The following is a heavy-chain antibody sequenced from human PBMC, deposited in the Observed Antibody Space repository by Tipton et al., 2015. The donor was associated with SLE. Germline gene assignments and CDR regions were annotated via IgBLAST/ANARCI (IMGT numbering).Heavy chain of an antibody. CDR3: ARRSDDYSNWFDP. CDR2: ISDGGGT. CDR1: GGSIGTNY. J-gene: IGHJ5*02. D-gene: IGHD4-11*01. Sequence: TLSLTCSVSGGSIGTNYWIWIRQPPGKGLEWIGYISDGGGTNYNPSLKSRVTISVDPAKNQFSLRLTSVTAADTAVYYCARRSDDYSNWFDPWGQGTQVSVSS. V-gene: IGHV4-59*08.